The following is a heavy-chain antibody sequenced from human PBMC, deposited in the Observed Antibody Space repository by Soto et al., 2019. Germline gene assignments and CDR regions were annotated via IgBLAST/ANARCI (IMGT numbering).Heavy chain of an antibody. CDR2: IYYSGST. CDR3: ARTLAVSGYYSYWFDP. CDR1: GGSISSGGYY. V-gene: IGHV4-31*03. Sequence: PSETLSLTCTVSGGSISSGGYYWSWIRQHPGKGLEWIGYIYYSGSTYYNPSLKCRVTISVDTSKNQFSLKLSSVTAADTAVYYCARTLAVSGYYSYWFDPWGQGTLVTVSS. J-gene: IGHJ5*02. D-gene: IGHD3-3*01.